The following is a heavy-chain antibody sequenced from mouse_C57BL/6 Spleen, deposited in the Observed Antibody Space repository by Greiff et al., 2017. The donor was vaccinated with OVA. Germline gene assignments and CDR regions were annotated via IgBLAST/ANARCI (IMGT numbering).Heavy chain of an antibody. Sequence: DVKLVESEGGLVQPGSSMKLSCTASGFTFSDYYMAWVRQVPEKGLEWVANINYDGSSTYYLDSLKSRFIISRDNAKNILYLQMSSLKSEDTATYYCARDYSNYDWYFDVWGTGTTVTVSS. CDR3: ARDYSNYDWYFDV. D-gene: IGHD2-5*01. CDR2: INYDGSST. J-gene: IGHJ1*03. CDR1: GFTFSDYY. V-gene: IGHV5-16*01.